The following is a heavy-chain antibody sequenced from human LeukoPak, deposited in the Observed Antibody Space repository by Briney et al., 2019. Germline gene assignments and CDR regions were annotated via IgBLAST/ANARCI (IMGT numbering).Heavy chain of an antibody. CDR3: ARDFGWRVRSAPPGFDY. CDR1: GFTFSSYW. CDR2: INSDGSNT. Sequence: GGSLRLSCAAPGFTFSSYWMHWVRQAPGKGLVWVSRINSDGSNTSYADSVKGRFTISRDNAKNTLYLQMNSLRAEDTAVYYCARDFGWRVRSAPPGFDYWGQGTLVTVSS. V-gene: IGHV3-74*01. D-gene: IGHD6-19*01. J-gene: IGHJ4*02.